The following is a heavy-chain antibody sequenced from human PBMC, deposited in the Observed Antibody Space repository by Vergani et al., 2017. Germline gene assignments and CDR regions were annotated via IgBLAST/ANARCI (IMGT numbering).Heavy chain of an antibody. V-gene: IGHV1-58*02. Sequence: QMQLVQSGPEVKKPGTSVKVSCKASGFTFTSSAMQWVRQARGQRLEWIGWIVVGSGNTNYAQKFQERVTITRDMSTSTAYMELSSLRSEDTAVYYCAADREDCSGGSCYTRNWFDPWGQGTLVTVSS. D-gene: IGHD2-15*01. CDR2: IVVGSGNT. J-gene: IGHJ5*02. CDR3: AADREDCSGGSCYTRNWFDP. CDR1: GFTFTSSA.